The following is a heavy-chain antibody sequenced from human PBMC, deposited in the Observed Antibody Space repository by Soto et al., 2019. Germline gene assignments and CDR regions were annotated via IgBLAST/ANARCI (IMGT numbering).Heavy chain of an antibody. D-gene: IGHD6-13*01. Sequence: EVQLVESGGGLVRPGGSLRLSCAASGFTVSSNYMSWVRQARGKGLEWVSVIYSGGSTYYADSVKGRFTISRDNSKNTLYLQMNSLRAEDTAVYYCARDRRIAAAGAWWFDPWGQGTLVTVSS. CDR3: ARDRRIAAAGAWWFDP. CDR2: IYSGGST. CDR1: GFTVSSNY. J-gene: IGHJ5*02. V-gene: IGHV3-66*01.